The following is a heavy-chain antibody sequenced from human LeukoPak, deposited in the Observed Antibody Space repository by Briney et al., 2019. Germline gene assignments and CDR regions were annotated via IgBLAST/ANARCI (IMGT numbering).Heavy chain of an antibody. CDR2: IYTSGST. J-gene: IGHJ6*03. V-gene: IGHV4-4*07. Sequence: PSETLSLTCTVSGGSLSSYYWNWIRQPAGKGLEWIGRIYTSGSTNYNPSLKSRVTISVDTSKNQFSLKLSSVTAADTAVYYCARGRSSSYYRAYYYYMDVWGKGTTVTVSS. CDR3: ARGRSSSYYRAYYYYMDV. CDR1: GGSLSSYY. D-gene: IGHD3-10*01.